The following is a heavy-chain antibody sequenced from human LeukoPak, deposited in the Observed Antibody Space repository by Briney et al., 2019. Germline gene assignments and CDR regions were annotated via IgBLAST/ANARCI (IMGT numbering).Heavy chain of an antibody. CDR3: AKEFIAGDGHVDCDS. D-gene: IGHD5-24*01. J-gene: IGHJ4*02. Sequence: GSLRLSCAASGFTISTYAMTWVRQAPGKGLEWVSSITSSGATTYYADSVKGRFTISRDISKNTLYLQMNSLTAEDSAVYYCAKEFIAGDGHVDCDSWGQGTLVTVSS. CDR2: ITSSGATT. V-gene: IGHV3-23*01. CDR1: GFTISTYA.